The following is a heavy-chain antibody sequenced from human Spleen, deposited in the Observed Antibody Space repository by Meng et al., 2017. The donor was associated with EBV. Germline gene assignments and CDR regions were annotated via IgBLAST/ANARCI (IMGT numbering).Heavy chain of an antibody. D-gene: IGHD3-10*01. CDR2: LIPMSDAP. CDR1: GGTFRSDA. Sequence: QVRVLQSGAEVKMPGSSVKASVRTSGGTFRSDAVSWVRQAPGQGLEWMGGLIPMSDAPHYAQKFQGRVTITADESTSTHYMDLSGLRSDDTALYYCASESGRGFTPDYWGQGTLVTVSS. V-gene: IGHV1-69*01. CDR3: ASESGRGFTPDY. J-gene: IGHJ4*02.